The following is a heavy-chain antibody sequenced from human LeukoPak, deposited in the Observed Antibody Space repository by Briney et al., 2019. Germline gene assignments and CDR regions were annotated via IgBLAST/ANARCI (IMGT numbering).Heavy chain of an antibody. CDR2: IIPIFGTA. Sequence: GASVKVSCKASGGTFSSYAISWVRQAPGQGLEWMGGIIPIFGTANYAQKFQGRVTITTDESTSTAYMELSSPRSEDTAVYYCARARDYCSGGSCGPYYFDYWGQGTLVTVSS. D-gene: IGHD2-15*01. J-gene: IGHJ4*02. V-gene: IGHV1-69*05. CDR1: GGTFSSYA. CDR3: ARARDYCSGGSCGPYYFDY.